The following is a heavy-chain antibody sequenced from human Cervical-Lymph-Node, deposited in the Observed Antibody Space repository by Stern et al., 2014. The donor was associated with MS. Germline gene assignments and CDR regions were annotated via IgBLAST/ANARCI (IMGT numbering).Heavy chain of an antibody. CDR1: GYDFTGFF. D-gene: IGHD2/OR15-2a*01. Sequence: MQLVESGAKMKKPGASGKGSCKASGYDFTGFFIHWVRQVPGQGLEWMGRLNPNSDDPTYAQDFQDRVTLTRDTSISTAYLELSRLTSADTAVYYCAREATRIIVGIDYWGQGTQVTVSS. J-gene: IGHJ4*02. CDR3: AREATRIIVGIDY. V-gene: IGHV1-2*06. CDR2: LNPNSDDP.